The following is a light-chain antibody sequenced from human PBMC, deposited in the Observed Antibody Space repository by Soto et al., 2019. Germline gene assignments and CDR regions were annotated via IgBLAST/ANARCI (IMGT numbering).Light chain of an antibody. Sequence: QSVLTQPASVSGSPGQSITISCTGTSGDVGGYNYVARYQQHPGKATKFMIYDVSNRPSGVSNRFSGTKSGNTASLTISGLQAEDEADYYCSSYTSSSSLVVFGGGTQLTVL. J-gene: IGLJ2*01. CDR2: DVS. CDR1: SGDVGGYNY. CDR3: SSYTSSSSLVV. V-gene: IGLV2-14*01.